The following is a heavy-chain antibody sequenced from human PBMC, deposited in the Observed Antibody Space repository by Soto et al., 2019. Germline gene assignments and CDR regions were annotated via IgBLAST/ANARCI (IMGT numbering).Heavy chain of an antibody. D-gene: IGHD1-26*01. V-gene: IGHV3-23*01. CDR1: GFTFSSYA. Sequence: PGGSLRLSCAASGFTFSSYAMSRVRQAPGKGLEWVSVISGSGGSTNHADSVKGRFTISRDNSKNTLYLQMNSLRAEDTAVYYSAKNPSGSYPWFDPWGQGTLVTVS. CDR2: ISGSGGST. J-gene: IGHJ5*02. CDR3: AKNPSGSYPWFDP.